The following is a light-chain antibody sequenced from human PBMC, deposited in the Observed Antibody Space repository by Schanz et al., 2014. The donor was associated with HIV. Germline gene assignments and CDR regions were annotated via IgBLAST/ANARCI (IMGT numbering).Light chain of an antibody. J-gene: IGKJ1*01. V-gene: IGKV1-5*03. Sequence: DIQMTQSPSSLSASVGDRVTITCRASQGISSWLAWYQQKPGKAPNLLIYQASSLNIGVPSRFSGSGSGTEFTLTISSLQPDDFATYYCQQYDRSSWTFGLGTKVETK. CDR1: QGISSW. CDR3: QQYDRSSWT. CDR2: QAS.